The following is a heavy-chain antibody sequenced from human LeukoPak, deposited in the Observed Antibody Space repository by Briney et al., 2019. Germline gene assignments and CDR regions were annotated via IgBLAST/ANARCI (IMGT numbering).Heavy chain of an antibody. D-gene: IGHD4-11*01. Sequence: SVKVSCKASGGTFSSYAISWVRQAPGQGLEWVGGIIPIFGTANYAQKFQGRVTITTDESTSTAYMELSSLRSEDTAVYYCAGDTVTNEENYYYYYMDVWGKGTTVTDSS. CDR2: IIPIFGTA. J-gene: IGHJ6*03. V-gene: IGHV1-69*05. CDR1: GGTFSSYA. CDR3: AGDTVTNEENYYYYYMDV.